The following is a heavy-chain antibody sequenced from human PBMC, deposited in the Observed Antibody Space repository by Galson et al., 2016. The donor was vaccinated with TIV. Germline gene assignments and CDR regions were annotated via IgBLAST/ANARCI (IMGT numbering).Heavy chain of an antibody. CDR2: ISAGGTT. V-gene: IGHV3-66*02. D-gene: IGHD2-21*02. CDR3: ARERRYCGNNCYLYYYYGMAV. Sequence: SLRLSCAASGFTVSDNFMTWVRQAPGRGLEWVSLISAGGTTSYADSVQGRVTVSRDGSENTLSLQMSSLRPEDTAVYYCARERRYCGNNCYLYYYYGMAVWGQGPTVTVS. J-gene: IGHJ6*02. CDR1: GFTVSDNF.